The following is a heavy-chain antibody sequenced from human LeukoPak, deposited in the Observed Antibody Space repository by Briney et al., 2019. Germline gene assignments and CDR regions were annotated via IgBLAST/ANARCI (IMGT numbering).Heavy chain of an antibody. V-gene: IGHV3-48*02. CDR2: ISSSSSTI. CDR1: GFTFSSYS. CDR3: ARDSGVPYYDFWSGLSFDY. J-gene: IGHJ4*02. D-gene: IGHD3-3*01. Sequence: GGSLRLSCAASGFTFSSYSMNWVRQAPGKGLEWVSYISSSSSTIYYADSVKGRFTISRDNAKNSLYLQMNSLRDEDTAMYYCARDSGVPYYDFWSGLSFDYWGQGTLVTVSS.